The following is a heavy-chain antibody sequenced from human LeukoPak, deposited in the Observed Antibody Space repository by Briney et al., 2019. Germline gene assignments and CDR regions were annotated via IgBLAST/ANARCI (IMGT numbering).Heavy chain of an antibody. Sequence: SQTLSLTCTVSGGSISSGGYYWSWIRQHPGKGLEWIGYIYYSGSTYYNPSLKSRVTISVDTSKNQFSLKLSSVTAADTAVYYCARHGGGYDFFDYWGQGTLVTVSS. CDR2: IYYSGST. J-gene: IGHJ4*02. CDR1: GGSISSGGYY. D-gene: IGHD5-12*01. CDR3: ARHGGGYDFFDY. V-gene: IGHV4-31*03.